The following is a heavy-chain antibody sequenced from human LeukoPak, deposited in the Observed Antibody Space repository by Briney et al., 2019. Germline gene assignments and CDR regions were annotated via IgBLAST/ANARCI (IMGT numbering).Heavy chain of an antibody. CDR3: ARNGGKYYYDSSGYAYFDY. CDR2: IIPIFGTA. V-gene: IGHV1-69*06. D-gene: IGHD3-22*01. CDR1: GGTFSSYA. J-gene: IGHJ4*02. Sequence: GASVKVSCKASGGTFSSYAISWVRQAPGQGLEWMGGIIPIFGTANYAQKFQGRVTITADKSTSTAYMELSSLRSEDTAVYYCARNGGKYYYDSSGYAYFDYWGQGTLVTVSS.